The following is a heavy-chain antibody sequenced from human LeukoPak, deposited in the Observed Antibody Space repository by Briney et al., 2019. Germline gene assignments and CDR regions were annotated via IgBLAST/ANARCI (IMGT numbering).Heavy chain of an antibody. CDR3: ARSLVGATPFDY. D-gene: IGHD1-26*01. CDR2: INPNSGGT. J-gene: IGHJ4*02. Sequence: GSVKVSCKASRYTFTGYYMHWVGQAPCQGRAGMGWINPNSGGTNYAQKFQGRVNMTRDTSIGTAYMELSRLRSDDTGVYYCARSLVGATPFDYWGQGTLVTVSS. V-gene: IGHV1-2*02. CDR1: RYTFTGYY.